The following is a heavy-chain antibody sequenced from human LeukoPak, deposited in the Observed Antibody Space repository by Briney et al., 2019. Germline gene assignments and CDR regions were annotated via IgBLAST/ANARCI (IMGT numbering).Heavy chain of an antibody. V-gene: IGHV4-59*01. J-gene: IGHJ4*02. CDR2: IYYSGST. D-gene: IGHD3-10*01. CDR1: GDSISSYY. CDR3: ASAKITMVRGSQYYFDY. Sequence: PSATLSLTCTVSGDSISSYYRSWIRQPPGKGLEWIGWIYYSGSTYYNPSLKSRVTIAVDTSKNQFSLKLSSVTAADTAVCYCASAKITMVRGSQYYFDYWGQGTLVTVSS.